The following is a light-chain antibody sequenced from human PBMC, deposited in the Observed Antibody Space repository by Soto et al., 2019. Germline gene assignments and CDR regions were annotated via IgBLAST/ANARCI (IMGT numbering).Light chain of an antibody. V-gene: IGKV3D-15*01. CDR3: QQYNNWPPT. CDR1: QSVSDY. Sequence: ETLMTQSPATLSVSPVERATLSGLASQSVSDYLAWYQQRPGQAPRLLIFGASYRATGIPARFSGSGSGTDFTLTISSLQSEDFAVYYCQQYNNWPPTFGQGTKVDIK. CDR2: GAS. J-gene: IGKJ1*01.